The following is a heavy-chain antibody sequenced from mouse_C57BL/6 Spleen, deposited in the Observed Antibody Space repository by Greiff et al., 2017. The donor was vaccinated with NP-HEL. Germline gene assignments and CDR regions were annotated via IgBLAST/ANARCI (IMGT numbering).Heavy chain of an antibody. V-gene: IGHV1-26*01. Sequence: EVQLQQSGPELVKPGASVKISCKASGYTFTDYYMNWVKQSHGKSLEWIGDLNPKNGGTSYNQKFKGKATLPAAQSSSTAYLELRSLTSEDSAYYYSTRDSYFDYWGQGTTLTVSS. CDR1: GYTFTDYY. CDR3: TRDSYFDY. J-gene: IGHJ2*01. CDR2: LNPKNGGT.